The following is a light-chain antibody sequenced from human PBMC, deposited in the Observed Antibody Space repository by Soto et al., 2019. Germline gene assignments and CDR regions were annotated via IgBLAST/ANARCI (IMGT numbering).Light chain of an antibody. CDR2: LGS. Sequence: DIVMTQSPLSLPVTPGEPASISCRSSQSLLHSNGYNYLDWYLQKPGQSPQLLIYLGSNRASGVPDRFGGSGSGTDFTLKISRVEAEDVGVYYCMQPLQTAITFGQGTRLEIK. J-gene: IGKJ5*01. CDR3: MQPLQTAIT. CDR1: QSLLHSNGYNY. V-gene: IGKV2-28*01.